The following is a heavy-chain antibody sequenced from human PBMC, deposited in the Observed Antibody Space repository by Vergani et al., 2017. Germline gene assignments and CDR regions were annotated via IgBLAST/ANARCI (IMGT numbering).Heavy chain of an antibody. J-gene: IGHJ5*02. V-gene: IGHV4-39*01. D-gene: IGHD6-19*01. Sequence: QLQLQESGPGLVKPSATLSLTCSVSGASIRSSNYYWGWIRQPPGKGLEWIASIYYSGSTYYNPSLKSRVTISVDTSNNHFSLKLSYVTAADTAVYFCARHSTVEWLVKLGWIDPWGQGILVTVSS. CDR2: IYYSGST. CDR1: GASIRSSNYY. CDR3: ARHSTVEWLVKLGWIDP.